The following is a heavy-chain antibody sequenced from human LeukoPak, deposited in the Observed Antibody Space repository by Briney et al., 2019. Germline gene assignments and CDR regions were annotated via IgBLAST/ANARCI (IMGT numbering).Heavy chain of an antibody. CDR1: GDSFTNYW. D-gene: IGHD7-27*01. CDR2: IDPSNSET. V-gene: IGHV5-51*01. CDR3: ARQTDMGRAGDY. J-gene: IGHJ4*02. Sequence: GESPKISCQASGDSFTNYWIGWVRQMPRKGLEWMGIIDPSNSETRYTPSLQSHVTIYVDKSLTTAYLQCTSLKASEAAIYYCARQTDMGRAGDYWGQGTLVTVSS.